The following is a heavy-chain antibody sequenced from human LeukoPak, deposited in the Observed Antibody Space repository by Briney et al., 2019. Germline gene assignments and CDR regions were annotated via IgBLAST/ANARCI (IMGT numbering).Heavy chain of an antibody. J-gene: IGHJ6*03. D-gene: IGHD3-10*01. V-gene: IGHV6-1*01. Sequence: PSQTLSLTCAISGDSVSSNSAAWNWIRQSPSRGLEWLGRTYYRSKWYNEYAVSVKSRITINPDTSKNQFSLQLNSVTPEDTAVYYCAREILWFGDPINYYYYMDVWGKGTTVTVSS. CDR3: AREILWFGDPINYYYYMDV. CDR2: TYYRSKWYN. CDR1: GDSVSSNSAA.